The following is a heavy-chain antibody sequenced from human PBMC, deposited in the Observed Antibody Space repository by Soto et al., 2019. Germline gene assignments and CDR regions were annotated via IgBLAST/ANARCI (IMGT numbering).Heavy chain of an antibody. J-gene: IGHJ4*02. D-gene: IGHD6-25*01. CDR3: ARYQEAAPFND. CDR2: MTPSGYI. V-gene: IGHV1-8*01. CDR1: GFPFTSLD. Sequence: QVQLVQSGAEVRKPGASVKVSCKASGFPFTSLDINWVRHAPGQGLEWVGYMTPSGYIGFAQKFRGRVSMTRDASTSTVSMELSSLRSADAAVYYCARYQEAAPFNDWGQGTLVTVSS.